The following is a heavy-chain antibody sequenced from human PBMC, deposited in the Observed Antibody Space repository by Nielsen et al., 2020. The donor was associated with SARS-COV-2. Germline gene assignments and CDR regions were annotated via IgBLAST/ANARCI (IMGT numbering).Heavy chain of an antibody. CDR2: IGTAGDT. V-gene: IGHV3-13*04. Sequence: GGSLRLSCAASGFTFSSYDMHWVRQATGKGLEWVSAIGTAGDTYYPGSVKGRFTISRENAKNSLYLQMNSLRAEDTAVYYCARDGPGIAVAGSGDWGQGTLVTVSS. CDR3: ARDGPGIAVAGSGD. CDR1: GFTFSSYD. D-gene: IGHD6-19*01. J-gene: IGHJ4*02.